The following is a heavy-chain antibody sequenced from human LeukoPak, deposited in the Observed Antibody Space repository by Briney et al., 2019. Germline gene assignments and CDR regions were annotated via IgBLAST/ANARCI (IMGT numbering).Heavy chain of an antibody. V-gene: IGHV3-23*01. Sequence: PGGSLRLSCAASGFTFSSYAMSWVRQAPGKGLEWVSTITTSGGNTYYADSVKGRFTISRDNSKSTLYLQMNSLRAEDTAIYYCADPLVRSSWLLDYWGRGTLVTVSS. CDR3: ADPLVRSSWLLDY. J-gene: IGHJ4*02. D-gene: IGHD6-13*01. CDR1: GFTFSSYA. CDR2: ITTSGGNT.